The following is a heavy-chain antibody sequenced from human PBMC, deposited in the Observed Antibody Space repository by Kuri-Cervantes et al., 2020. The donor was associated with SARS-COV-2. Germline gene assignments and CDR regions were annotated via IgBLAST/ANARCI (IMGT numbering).Heavy chain of an antibody. CDR1: GFTFSSYW. V-gene: IGHV3-74*01. Sequence: GGSLRLSCAASGFTFSSYWMHWVRQAPGKGLVWVSRINSDGSSTSYADSVKGRFTISRDNSKNTLYLQVNSLRAEDTSVYYCAKDPGTMARGHYYYGMDVWGQGTTVTVSS. CDR3: AKDPGTMARGHYYYGMDV. J-gene: IGHJ6*02. CDR2: INSDGSST. D-gene: IGHD3-10*01.